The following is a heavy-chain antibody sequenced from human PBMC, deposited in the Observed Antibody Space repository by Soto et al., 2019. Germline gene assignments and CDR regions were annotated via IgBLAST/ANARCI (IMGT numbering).Heavy chain of an antibody. J-gene: IGHJ4*02. D-gene: IGHD3-22*01. CDR1: GFTFSDYW. CDR2: INSDGSST. CDR3: ASSSPSYYYDSSGYPDY. V-gene: IGHV3-74*01. Sequence: GGSLRLSCAASGFTFSDYWMHWVRQAPGKGLVWVSHINSDGSSTSYADSVKGRFTISRDNAKNTLYVQMNSLRAEDTAVYYCASSSPSYYYDSSGYPDYWGQGTLVTVSS.